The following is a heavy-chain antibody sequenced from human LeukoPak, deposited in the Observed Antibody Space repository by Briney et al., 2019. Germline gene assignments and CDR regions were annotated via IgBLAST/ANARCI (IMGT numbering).Heavy chain of an antibody. V-gene: IGHV3-21*01. CDR1: GFTFRSYS. J-gene: IGHJ4*02. CDR3: ASDYDSAFDY. CDR2: ITSTSSHI. Sequence: PGESLRPSCAASGFTFRSYSMNWVRQAPGKGLEWVASITSTSSHIFYADSMKGRFTVSRDNAKNSLYLQMSSLRAEDTAFYYCASDYDSAFDYWGQGTLVTVSS. D-gene: IGHD5-12*01.